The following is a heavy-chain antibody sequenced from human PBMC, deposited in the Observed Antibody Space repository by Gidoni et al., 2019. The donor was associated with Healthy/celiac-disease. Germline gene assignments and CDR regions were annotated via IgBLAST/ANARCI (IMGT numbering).Heavy chain of an antibody. D-gene: IGHD1-26*01. J-gene: IGHJ3*02. CDR2: ISSSSSYI. V-gene: IGHV3-21*01. Sequence: EVQLVESGGGLVKPGGSLRLSCAASGFTFSSYSMNWVRQAPGKGLEWVSSISSSSSYIYYADSVKGRFTISRDNAKNSLYLQMNSLRAEDTAVYYCARGKVGATTRAFDIWGQGTMVTVSS. CDR1: GFTFSSYS. CDR3: ARGKVGATTRAFDI.